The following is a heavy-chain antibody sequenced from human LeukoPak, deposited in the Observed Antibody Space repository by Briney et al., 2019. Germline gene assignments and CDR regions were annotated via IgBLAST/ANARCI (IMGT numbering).Heavy chain of an antibody. D-gene: IGHD3-16*01. CDR3: ARVSLSYDDMDV. CDR2: ISGYNANT. CDR1: GYTFTSYG. V-gene: IGHV1-18*01. Sequence: ASVKVPCKASGYTFTSYGINWVRQAPGQGLEWMGWISGYNANTHYVQKLQGRVTMTIDTSTTTAYMELRSLRSDDTAVYYCARVSLSYDDMDVWGKGTTVTVSS. J-gene: IGHJ6*03.